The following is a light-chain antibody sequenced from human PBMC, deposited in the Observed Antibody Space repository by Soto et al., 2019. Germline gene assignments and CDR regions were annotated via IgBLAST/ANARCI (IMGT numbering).Light chain of an antibody. V-gene: IGKV3-20*01. J-gene: IGKJ1*01. CDR3: QQYYSSRT. CDR1: QSVGSRW. Sequence: EIMLTQSPGTVSLSPGERATLSCRASQSVGSRWLAWYQQKPGQAPRVLIYGGSNRATGIPDRFSGSGSGTDFTLTISRLEPEDFAVYYCQQYYSSRTFGQGTKVEMK. CDR2: GGS.